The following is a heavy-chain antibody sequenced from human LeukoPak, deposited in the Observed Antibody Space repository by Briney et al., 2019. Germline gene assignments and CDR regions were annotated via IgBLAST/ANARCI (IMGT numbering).Heavy chain of an antibody. Sequence: GGSLRLSCVASGFTFGNYAMSWVRQAPGKGLEWVSVIYSGGSTYYADSVKGRFTISRDNSKNTLYLQMNSLRAEDTAVYYCALTYSGYALFDYWGQGTLVTVSS. V-gene: IGHV3-66*01. CDR1: GFTFGNYA. J-gene: IGHJ4*02. CDR2: IYSGGST. D-gene: IGHD5-12*01. CDR3: ALTYSGYALFDY.